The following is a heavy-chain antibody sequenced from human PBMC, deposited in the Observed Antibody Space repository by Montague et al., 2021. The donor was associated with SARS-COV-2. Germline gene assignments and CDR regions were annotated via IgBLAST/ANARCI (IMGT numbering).Heavy chain of an antibody. V-gene: IGHV3-20*04. D-gene: IGHD1-26*01. CDR1: GSTFGDYG. Sequence: SLRLSCAASGSTFGDYGMSWVRQVPGRGLEWVSGITWNSVTTDYADSVRGRFTISRDNAKNSLYLQMNNLRVEDAALYYCVRGYYGGPFVNWGQGTLVTVSS. J-gene: IGHJ4*02. CDR2: ITWNSVTT. CDR3: VRGYYGGPFVN.